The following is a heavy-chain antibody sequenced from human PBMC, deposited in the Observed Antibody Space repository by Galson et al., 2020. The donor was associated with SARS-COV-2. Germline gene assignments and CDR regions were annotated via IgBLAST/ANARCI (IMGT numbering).Heavy chain of an antibody. D-gene: IGHD6-19*01. Sequence: GGSLRLSCAASKFTFSTSGFHWVRQAPGKGLEWVAVISFDGSNKYYAASVKGRFAISRDNSKDTLYLQMSSLRAEDTAVYYCARDHHVGAVGTVGYYLDYLGQGTLFTVSS. CDR2: ISFDGSNK. V-gene: IGHV3-30*03. CDR3: ARDHHVGAVGTVGYYLDY. CDR1: KFTFSTSG. J-gene: IGHJ4*02.